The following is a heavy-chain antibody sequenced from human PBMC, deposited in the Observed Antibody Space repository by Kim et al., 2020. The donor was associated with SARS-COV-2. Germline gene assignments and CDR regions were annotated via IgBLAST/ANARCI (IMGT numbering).Heavy chain of an antibody. J-gene: IGHJ6*02. Sequence: GGSLRLFCAASGFIFSNYAMHWVRQAPGKGLEWVAVISYDGSNKYYADSVKGRFTISRDNSKNTLYLQMNSLRAEDTTVYYCARANYGDYYYYGMDVWG. CDR2: ISYDGSNK. D-gene: IGHD4-17*01. CDR3: ARANYGDYYYYGMDV. V-gene: IGHV3-30*04. CDR1: GFIFSNYA.